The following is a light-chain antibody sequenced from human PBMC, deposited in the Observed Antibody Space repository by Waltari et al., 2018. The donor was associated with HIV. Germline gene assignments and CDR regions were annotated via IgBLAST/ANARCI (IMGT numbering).Light chain of an antibody. J-gene: IGKJ2*01. CDR1: QGIIND. CDR3: LQHYDYPRS. V-gene: IGKV1-17*01. Sequence: DIQMTQSPSSLSASVGDRVTITCRASQGIINDLGWYQHKPGTPPRRLIYSASTLKSGVSSRFSGSGSGTEFTLTISSLQPEDSATYYCLQHYDYPRSFGQGTKLGI. CDR2: SAS.